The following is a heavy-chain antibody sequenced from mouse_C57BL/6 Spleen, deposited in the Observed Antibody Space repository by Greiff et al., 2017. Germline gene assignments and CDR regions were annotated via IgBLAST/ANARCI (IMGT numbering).Heavy chain of an antibody. CDR2: IYPGSGST. Sequence: VQLQQPGAELVKPGASVKMSCKASGYTFTSYWITWVKQRPGQGLEWIGDIYPGSGSTNYNEKFKSKATLTVATSSSTAYMQLSSLTSEDSAVXYCARPYDGYWCCDVWGTGTTGTVSS. V-gene: IGHV1-55*01. J-gene: IGHJ1*03. D-gene: IGHD2-3*01. CDR3: ARPYDGYWCCDV. CDR1: GYTFTSYW.